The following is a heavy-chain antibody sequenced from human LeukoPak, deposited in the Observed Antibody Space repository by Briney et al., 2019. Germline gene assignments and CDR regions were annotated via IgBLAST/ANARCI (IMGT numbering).Heavy chain of an antibody. CDR1: GGTFSSYA. V-gene: IGHV1-69*04. CDR3: ASDQNGGYSYGYIGDAFDS. D-gene: IGHD5-18*01. Sequence: SVTVSSTASGGTFSSYAISWVRQAPGQGLEWLGTIIPILGIANYVQKFQGRGTITADKSTSTAYMELTRLRHEETAMNFCASDQNGGYSYGYIGDAFDSWGQGTTVTVSS. J-gene: IGHJ3*02. CDR2: IIPILGIA.